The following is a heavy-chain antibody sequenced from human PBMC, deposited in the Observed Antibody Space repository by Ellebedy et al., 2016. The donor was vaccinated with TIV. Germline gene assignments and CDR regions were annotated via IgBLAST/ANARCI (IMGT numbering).Heavy chain of an antibody. CDR2: IGVSGAGT. V-gene: IGHV3-23*01. Sequence: GESLKISCAASGFTFSTYAMTWVRQAPGKVLEWVSVIGVSGAGTYYADSVKGRFTVSRDNSKNTLYLQMNSLGVEDTALYYCPTSPGYDSRTFWGRGTLVTVSS. J-gene: IGHJ4*02. CDR3: PTSPGYDSRTF. D-gene: IGHD3-22*01. CDR1: GFTFSTYA.